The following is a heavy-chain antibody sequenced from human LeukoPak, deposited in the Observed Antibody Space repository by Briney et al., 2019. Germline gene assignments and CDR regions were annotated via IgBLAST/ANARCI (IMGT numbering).Heavy chain of an antibody. D-gene: IGHD3-10*02. CDR3: ARDVRDTMWSVGLFDP. CDR1: GGSISSGGYY. CDR2: IYYSGST. V-gene: IGHV4-61*08. Sequence: SETLSLTCTVSGGSISSGGYYWSWIRQPPGKGLEWIGYIYYSGSTNYNPSLKSRVTISVDTSKNQFSLKLSSVTAADTAVYYCARDVRDTMWSVGLFDPWGQGTLVTVSS. J-gene: IGHJ5*02.